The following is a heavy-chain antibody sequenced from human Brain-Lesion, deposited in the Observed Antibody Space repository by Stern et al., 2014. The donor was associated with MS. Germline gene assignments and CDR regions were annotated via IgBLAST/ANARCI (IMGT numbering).Heavy chain of an antibody. V-gene: IGHV4-31*03. Sequence: VQLVESGPGLVKPSQTLSLTCTVSGGSISSGGYYWSWLRQHPGQGLEWIGDIYYSGSTYYNPSLKSRVTISVDTSKNQFSLKLSSVTAADTAVYYCAREYCSSTSCYQWFDPWGQGTLVTVSS. CDR3: AREYCSSTSCYQWFDP. CDR1: GGSISSGGYY. J-gene: IGHJ5*02. CDR2: IYYSGST. D-gene: IGHD2-2*01.